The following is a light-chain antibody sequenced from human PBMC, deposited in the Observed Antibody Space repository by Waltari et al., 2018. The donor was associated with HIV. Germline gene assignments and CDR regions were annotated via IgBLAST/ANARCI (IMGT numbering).Light chain of an antibody. CDR3: QQSYITPWT. CDR1: QTINTF. Sequence: DIQMTQSPSSLSASVGDRVTITCRASQTINTFLNWYQQQPGKAPKVLIYDLTSLERGVPGRFRGSGSGTDFTLDIIGLEAEDFATYFCQQSYITPWTFGQGTKIEI. J-gene: IGKJ1*01. CDR2: DLT. V-gene: IGKV1-39*01.